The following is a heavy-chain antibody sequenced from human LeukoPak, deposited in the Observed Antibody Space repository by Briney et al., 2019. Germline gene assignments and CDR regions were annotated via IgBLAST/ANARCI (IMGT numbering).Heavy chain of an antibody. CDR2: IHYSGTT. CDR1: ADSISSRY. V-gene: IGHV4-59*11. CDR3: ANLHYFSSGSNFDY. D-gene: IGHD3-22*01. J-gene: IGHJ4*02. Sequence: PSETLSLTCTVSADSISSRYCSWIRQPPGKGLEWIGYIHYSGTTNYNPSLKSRVTISVDNSKKQFSLKLKSVTAADTAVYYCANLHYFSSGSNFDYWGQGTLVTVSS.